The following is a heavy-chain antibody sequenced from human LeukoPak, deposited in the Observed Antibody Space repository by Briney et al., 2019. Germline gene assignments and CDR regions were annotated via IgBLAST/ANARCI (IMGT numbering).Heavy chain of an antibody. J-gene: IGHJ4*02. CDR2: ISSSSRYI. V-gene: IGHV3-21*04. CDR1: GFTFSGYT. CDR3: ARDPELGYCSSTSCPIDY. D-gene: IGHD2-2*01. Sequence: GGSLRLSCAASGFTFSGYTVNWVRQAPGKGLEWVSSISSSSRYIYSPNSVKGRFTISRDKAKNSLYLQMNSLRAEDTAVYYCARDPELGYCSSTSCPIDYWGQGTLVTVSS.